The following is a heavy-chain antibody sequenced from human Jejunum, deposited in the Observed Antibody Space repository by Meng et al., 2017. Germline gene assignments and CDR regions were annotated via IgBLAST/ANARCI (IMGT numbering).Heavy chain of an antibody. CDR2: MTGSGNSI. CDR3: ARWWAEEVDYYGLDV. Sequence: GGPLRLSCAALGFTFSSYELIWVRQAPGKASEWISFMTGSGNSITYADSVKGRFTISRDNAKNLLFLQMNNLRVEGTAIYYCARWWAEEVDYYGLDVWGQGTLVTVSS. CDR1: GFTFSSYE. V-gene: IGHV3-48*03. D-gene: IGHD2-15*01. J-gene: IGHJ6*02.